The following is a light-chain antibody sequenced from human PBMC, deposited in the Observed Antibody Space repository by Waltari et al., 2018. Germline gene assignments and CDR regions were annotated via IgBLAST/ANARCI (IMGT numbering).Light chain of an antibody. J-gene: IGKJ2*01. CDR1: QSVNHY. CDR2: DAS. V-gene: IGKV3-11*01. CDR3: HHRSSWPYT. Sequence: EIVLTQSPATLSLSPGERVTLSCRASQSVNHYLAWYQQKPGQAPRLLIYDASNRATATPARFSGSGSGTDFTLTISSLEPEDFAVYYCHHRSSWPYTFGQGTKLEIK.